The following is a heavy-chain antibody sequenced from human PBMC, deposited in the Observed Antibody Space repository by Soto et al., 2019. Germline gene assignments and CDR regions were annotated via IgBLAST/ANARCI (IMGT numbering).Heavy chain of an antibody. V-gene: IGHV1-3*01. Sequence: GASVKVSCKASGYSFTNYAMHWVRQAPGQRLEWMGWINAGNGNTKYSQKFQDRVTITRDTSASTAYMELRSLRSDDTAVYYCARDQSGNLAAAGYWGQGTLVTVSS. J-gene: IGHJ4*02. CDR2: INAGNGNT. CDR3: ARDQSGNLAAAGY. CDR1: GYSFTNYA. D-gene: IGHD6-13*01.